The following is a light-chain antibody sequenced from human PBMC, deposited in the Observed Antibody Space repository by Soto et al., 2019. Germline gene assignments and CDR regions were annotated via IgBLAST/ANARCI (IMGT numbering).Light chain of an antibody. Sequence: EIVLTQSPATLSLSPGERATLSCGASQSVRSYLAWYQQKPGQAPRLLIYDASNRATGIPARFSGSGSGTDFTLSISSLEPEDFAVYYCQQRSNWSFTFGGGTKVEIK. CDR1: QSVRSY. CDR2: DAS. V-gene: IGKV3-11*01. J-gene: IGKJ4*01. CDR3: QQRSNWSFT.